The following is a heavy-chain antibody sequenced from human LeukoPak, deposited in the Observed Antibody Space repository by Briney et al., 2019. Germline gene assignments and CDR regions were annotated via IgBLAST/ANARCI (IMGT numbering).Heavy chain of an antibody. CDR3: ARARGGYYTYYYSMDV. Sequence: SETLSLTCTVSGGSIGSGSYYWNWIRQPAGKGLEWIGRISTSGSTNYNPSLKSRVTISADTSKNQVSLRLRSVTATDTAVYYCARARGGYYTYYYSMDVWGQGTTVTVSS. V-gene: IGHV4-61*02. CDR2: ISTSGST. CDR1: GGSIGSGSYY. D-gene: IGHD3-3*01. J-gene: IGHJ6*02.